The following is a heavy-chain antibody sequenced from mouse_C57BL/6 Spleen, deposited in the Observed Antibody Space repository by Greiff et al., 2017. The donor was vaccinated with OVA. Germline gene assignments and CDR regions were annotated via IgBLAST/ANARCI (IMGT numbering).Heavy chain of an antibody. CDR2: IDPSDSET. V-gene: IGHV1-52*01. J-gene: IGHJ1*03. CDR1: GYTFTSYW. D-gene: IGHD1-1*01. Sequence: VQLQQPGAELVRPESSVKLSCKASGYTFTSYWMHWVKQRPIQGLEWIGNIDPSDSETHYNQKFKDKATLTVDKSSSTAYMQLSSLTSEDSAVYYCARDITTVVATRYFDVWGTGTTVTVSS. CDR3: ARDITTVVATRYFDV.